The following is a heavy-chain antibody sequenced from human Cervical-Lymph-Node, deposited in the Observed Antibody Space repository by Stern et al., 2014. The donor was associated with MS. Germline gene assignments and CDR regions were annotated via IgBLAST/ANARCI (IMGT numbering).Heavy chain of an antibody. D-gene: IGHD1-1*01. CDR1: GYTFTNNW. V-gene: IGHV5-51*03. J-gene: IGHJ6*02. CDR3: ARPPPRRKWDDPNYGMDV. Sequence: EVQLVESGAEVKKPGESLKISCKGSGYTFTNNWIAWVRQMPGKGLEWMGIIYPDDSDIRYIPSLKGQVTISTDKSISTAYLQWSTLKAADSPVYYFARPPPRRKWDDPNYGMDVWGQGTTVTVSS. CDR2: IYPDDSDI.